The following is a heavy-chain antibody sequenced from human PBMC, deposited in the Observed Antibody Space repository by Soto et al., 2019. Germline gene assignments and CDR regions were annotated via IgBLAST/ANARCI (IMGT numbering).Heavy chain of an antibody. CDR1: GFRFTSFG. J-gene: IGHJ4*02. V-gene: IGHV3-48*02. D-gene: IGHD2-15*01. CDR2: ISGLSATT. Sequence: DVVLVNSGGGFVRPGESLRLPCGASGFRFTSFGMNWVRQGPGKGLEWLSYISGLSATTYYADSVRGRFTVSRDNDMNLLFLQLNNLRDDQTAVYYCTRGGAASPDYWGQGSRVVVSS. CDR3: TRGGAASPDY.